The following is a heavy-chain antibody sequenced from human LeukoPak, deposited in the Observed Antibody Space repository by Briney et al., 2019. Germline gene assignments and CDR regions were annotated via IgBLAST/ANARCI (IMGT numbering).Heavy chain of an antibody. D-gene: IGHD3-22*01. J-gene: IGHJ3*02. CDR1: GFTFSSYS. V-gene: IGHV3-21*04. Sequence: GGSLRLSCAASGFTFSSYSMNWVRQAPGKGLEWVSSISSSSSYIYYADSVKGRFTISRDNAKNSLYLQMNSLRAEDTAVYYCARDPTITMIVANDAFDIWGQGTMVTVSS. CDR3: ARDPTITMIVANDAFDI. CDR2: ISSSSSYI.